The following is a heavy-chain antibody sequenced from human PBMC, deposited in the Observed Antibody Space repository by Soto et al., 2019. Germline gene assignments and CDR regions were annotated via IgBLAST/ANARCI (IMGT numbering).Heavy chain of an antibody. CDR1: GFTFSSYA. CDR2: ISYDGSNK. J-gene: IGHJ6*02. V-gene: IGHV3-30-3*01. CDR3: ARDHGDYVSYYYYYGMDV. D-gene: IGHD4-17*01. Sequence: GGSLRHSCAASGFTFSSYAMHWVRQAPGKGLEWVAVISYDGSNKYYADSVKGRFTISRDNSKNTLYLQMNSLRAEDTAVYYCARDHGDYVSYYYYYGMDVWGQGTTVTLSS.